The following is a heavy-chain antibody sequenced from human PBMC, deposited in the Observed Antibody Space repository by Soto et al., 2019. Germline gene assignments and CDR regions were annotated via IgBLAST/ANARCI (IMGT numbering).Heavy chain of an antibody. CDR3: ARVSAVAGTGDY. V-gene: IGHV1-18*01. D-gene: IGHD6-19*01. J-gene: IGHJ4*02. CDR2: ISAYNGNT. Sequence: ASVKVSCKASGYTVTSYGISWVRQAPGQGLEWMGWISAYNGNTNYAQKLQGRVTMTTGTSTSTAYMELRSLRSDDTAVYYCARVSAVAGTGDYWGQGTLVTVSS. CDR1: GYTVTSYG.